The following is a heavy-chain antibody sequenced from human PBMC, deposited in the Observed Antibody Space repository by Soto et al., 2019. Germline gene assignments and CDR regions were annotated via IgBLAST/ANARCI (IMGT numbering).Heavy chain of an antibody. V-gene: IGHV3-30*18. D-gene: IGHD6-6*01. CDR1: GFTFRTYG. CDR2: IPNDGSNT. Sequence: GGSLRLSCAASGFTFRTYGMHWVRKAPGKGLEWLAVIPNDGSNTYYADSVKGRFTISRDNSKTTPSLQMNSLRAEDKAMYYCAKDSTSRGYRSSYFDYWGRGTLVTVSS. J-gene: IGHJ4*02. CDR3: AKDSTSRGYRSSYFDY.